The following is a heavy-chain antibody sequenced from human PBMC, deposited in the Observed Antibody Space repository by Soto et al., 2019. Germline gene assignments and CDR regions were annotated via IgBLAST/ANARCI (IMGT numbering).Heavy chain of an antibody. J-gene: IGHJ3*02. V-gene: IGHV4-30-4*01. CDR3: ARAPRYYGSGSYTANAFDI. D-gene: IGHD3-10*01. Sequence: SETLSLTCTVSGGSISSGDYYWSWIRQPPGKGLEWIGYIYYSGSTYYNPSLKSRVTISVDTSKNQFSLKLSSVTAADTAVYYCARAPRYYGSGSYTANAFDIWGQGTMVTVSS. CDR1: GGSISSGDYY. CDR2: IYYSGST.